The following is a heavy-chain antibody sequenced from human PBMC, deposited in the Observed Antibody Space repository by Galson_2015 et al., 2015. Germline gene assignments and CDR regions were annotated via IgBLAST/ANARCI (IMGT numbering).Heavy chain of an antibody. CDR3: ARDWVYCSSTSCYPYYYYGMDV. CDR1: VFTFSSYS. D-gene: IGHD2-2*01. V-gene: IGHV3-48*02. CDR2: ISSSSSTI. J-gene: IGHJ6*02. Sequence: SLRLSCAASVFTFSSYSMNWVRQAPGKGLEWVSYISSSSSTIYYADSVKGRFTISRDNAKNSLYLQMNSLRDEDTAVYYCARDWVYCSSTSCYPYYYYGMDVWGQGTTVTVSS.